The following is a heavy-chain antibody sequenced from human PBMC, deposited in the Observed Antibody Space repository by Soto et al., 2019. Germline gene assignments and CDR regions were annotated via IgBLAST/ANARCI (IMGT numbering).Heavy chain of an antibody. V-gene: IGHV1-2*02. Sequence: QVQLVQSGAEVKKPGASVKVSCKTSGYSFSEFRMHWVRQAPGQGLEWMGWVNPINGNTNYAQDFQGRVTMTRDASTKTVYMELSSLTSDDTSTVYCARENWHFDYWVQGTLITVS. J-gene: IGHJ4*02. CDR3: ARENWHFDY. CDR2: VNPINGNT. CDR1: GYSFSEFR.